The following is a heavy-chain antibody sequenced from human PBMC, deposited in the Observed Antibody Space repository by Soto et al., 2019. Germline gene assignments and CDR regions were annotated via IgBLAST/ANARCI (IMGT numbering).Heavy chain of an antibody. V-gene: IGHV1-58*01. CDR1: GFTFTSSA. CDR3: ATQSGWYAIGWFDP. J-gene: IGHJ5*02. CDR2: IVVGSGNT. D-gene: IGHD6-19*01. Sequence: SVKVSCKASGFTFTSSAVQWVRQARGQRLEWIGWIVVGSGNTNYAQKFQERVTITRDMSTSTAYMELSSLRSEDTAVYYCATQSGWYAIGWFDPWGQGTLVTVSS.